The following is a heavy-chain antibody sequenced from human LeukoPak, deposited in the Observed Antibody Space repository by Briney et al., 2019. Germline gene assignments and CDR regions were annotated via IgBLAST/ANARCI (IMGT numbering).Heavy chain of an antibody. J-gene: IGHJ4*02. CDR3: ARVIRAAAGKGYLDH. Sequence: GGSLRLSCAVSEFTFSTYAMSWVRQAPGRGLEWVSTISGSGGSTYHADSVRGRFTISRDSSKNTIYLQMNSLRGEDTAIYYCARVIRAAAGKGYLDHWGQGTLVSVSS. D-gene: IGHD6-13*01. CDR1: EFTFSTYA. V-gene: IGHV3-23*01. CDR2: ISGSGGST.